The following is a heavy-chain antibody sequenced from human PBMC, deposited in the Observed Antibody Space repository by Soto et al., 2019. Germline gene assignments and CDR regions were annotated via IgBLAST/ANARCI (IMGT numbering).Heavy chain of an antibody. V-gene: IGHV3-23*01. CDR3: AMPIIAATADFDY. J-gene: IGHJ4*02. CDR2: ISGSGGST. D-gene: IGHD6-13*01. Sequence: EVQLLESGGGLVQPGGSLRLSCAASGFTFSSYVMSWVRQAPGKGLEWVSAISGSGGSTYYADSVKGRFTISRDNSKNTLYLQMNSLRAEDTAVYYCAMPIIAATADFDYWGQGTLVTVSS. CDR1: GFTFSSYV.